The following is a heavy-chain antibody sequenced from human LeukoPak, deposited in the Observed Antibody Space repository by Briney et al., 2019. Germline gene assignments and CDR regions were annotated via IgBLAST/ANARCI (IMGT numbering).Heavy chain of an antibody. CDR1: GYTFTGYY. CDR2: INPNSGGT. J-gene: IGHJ4*02. D-gene: IGHD5-24*01. Sequence: GASVKVSCKSSGYTFTGYYMHWVRQAPGQGLEWMGWINPNSGGTNYAQKFQGRVTMTRDTSISTAYMELSRLRSDDTAVYYCARDPVEMAAPDYWGQGTLVTVSS. CDR3: ARDPVEMAAPDY. V-gene: IGHV1-2*02.